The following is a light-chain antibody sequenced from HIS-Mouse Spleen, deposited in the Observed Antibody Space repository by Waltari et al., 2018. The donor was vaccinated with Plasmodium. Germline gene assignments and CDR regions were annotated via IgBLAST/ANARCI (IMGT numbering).Light chain of an antibody. CDR2: GAS. V-gene: IGKV3-15*01. J-gene: IGKJ3*01. Sequence: EIVMTQSPATLSVSPGERATLSCRASQSVSSNLAWYQQKPGQAPRLLIDGASTRATGSPARFSGSGSGTEFTLTNSSLQSEDFAVYYCQQYNNWSFTFGPGTKVDIK. CDR3: QQYNNWSFT. CDR1: QSVSSN.